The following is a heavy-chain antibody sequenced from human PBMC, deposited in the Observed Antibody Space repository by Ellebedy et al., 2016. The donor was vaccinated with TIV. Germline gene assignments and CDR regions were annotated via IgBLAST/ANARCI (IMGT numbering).Heavy chain of an antibody. D-gene: IGHD3-3*01. CDR1: GFTFRSYA. J-gene: IGHJ4*02. CDR2: LTTGGVT. Sequence: PGGSLRLSCATSGFTFRSYAINWVRQAPGKGLEWVSALTTGGVTFYADSVKGRFTISRDNSKNTVYLHMNSLRAEDTAVYYCAKRDFFGVDTLTFDSWGQGTLVNVSS. CDR3: AKRDFFGVDTLTFDS. V-gene: IGHV3-23*01.